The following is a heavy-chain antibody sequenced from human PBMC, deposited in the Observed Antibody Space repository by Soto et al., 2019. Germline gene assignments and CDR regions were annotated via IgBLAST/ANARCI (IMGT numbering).Heavy chain of an antibody. D-gene: IGHD5-18*01. CDR2: VIAIFGTA. CDR1: AGTFSSYA. CDR3: ARRALHSYGYYAFDI. Sequence: SWKISCKASAGTFSSYAISLVRQAPGQGLEWMGGVIAIFGTANYAQKFQGRVTITAYDSTSTAYMELSSLRSEDTAVYYCARRALHSYGYYAFDIWGQGTMVTVSS. V-gene: IGHV1-69*01. J-gene: IGHJ3*02.